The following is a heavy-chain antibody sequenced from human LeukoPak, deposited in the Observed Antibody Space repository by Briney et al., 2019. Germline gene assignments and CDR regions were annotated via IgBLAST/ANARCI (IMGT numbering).Heavy chain of an antibody. CDR1: GYALTSYD. J-gene: IGHJ4*02. CDR2: MNPSSGKT. V-gene: IGHV1-8*01. D-gene: IGHD4-23*01. CDR3: ARETPSRYFDY. Sequence: ASVKVSCKASGYALTSYDINWVRQATGQGLEWTGWMNPSSGKTGYAQKFQGRISMTRNTSISTAYMELSSLRSEDTAVYYCARETPSRYFDYWGQGTLVTVSS.